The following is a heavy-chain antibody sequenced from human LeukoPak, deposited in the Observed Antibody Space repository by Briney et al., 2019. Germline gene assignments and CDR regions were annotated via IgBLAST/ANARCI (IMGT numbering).Heavy chain of an antibody. J-gene: IGHJ4*02. CDR1: GFTFSSYS. V-gene: IGHV3-21*04. D-gene: IGHD4-23*01. Sequence: GGSLRLSCAASGFTFSSYSMNWVRQAPGKGLEWVSSISSSSSYIYYADSVKGRFTISRDNSKNTLYLQMNSLRAEDTAVYYCAKVADYGGNGMDWGQGTLVTVSS. CDR3: AKVADYGGNGMD. CDR2: ISSSSSYI.